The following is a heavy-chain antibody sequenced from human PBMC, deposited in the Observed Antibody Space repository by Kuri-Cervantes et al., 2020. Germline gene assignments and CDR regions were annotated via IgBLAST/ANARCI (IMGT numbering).Heavy chain of an antibody. D-gene: IGHD1-26*01. CDR1: GFTFEDYA. J-gene: IGHJ3*02. CDR3: AKDFGIGGVFDI. Sequence: GGSLRLSCAASGFTFEDYAVHWVRQVPGKGLEWVAGISWNSGNIAYVDSVKGRFTISRDNAKSSLYLQMNSLRPEDTALYYCAKDFGIGGVFDIWGQGTMVTVSS. V-gene: IGHV3-9*01. CDR2: ISWNSGNI.